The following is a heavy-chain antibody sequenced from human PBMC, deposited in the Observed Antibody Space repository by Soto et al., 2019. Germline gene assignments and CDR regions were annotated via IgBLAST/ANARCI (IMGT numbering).Heavy chain of an antibody. D-gene: IGHD6-6*01. CDR3: ARRTSIAARPSIKSYYYYYMDV. V-gene: IGHV4-39*07. CDR2: IYYSGST. J-gene: IGHJ6*03. Sequence: SETLCLTCTVSGDSISSSSYYWGWIRQPPGKGLEWIGSIYYSGSTYYNPSLKSRVTISVDTSKNQFSLKLSSVTAADTAVYYCARRTSIAARPSIKSYYYYYMDVWGKGTTVTVSS. CDR1: GDSISSSSYY.